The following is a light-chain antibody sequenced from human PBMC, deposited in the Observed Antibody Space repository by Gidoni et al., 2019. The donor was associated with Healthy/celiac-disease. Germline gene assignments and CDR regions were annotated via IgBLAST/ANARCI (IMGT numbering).Light chain of an antibody. CDR3: MQALQTPLYT. J-gene: IGKJ2*01. CDR2: LGS. Sequence: DIVMTQSPLSLPVTPGEPAYISCRSSQSLLHSNGYNYLDWYLQKPGQSPQLLIYLGSNRASGVPARFSGSGSGTDFTLKISRVEAEDVGVYYCMQALQTPLYTFGQGTKLEIK. V-gene: IGKV2-28*01. CDR1: QSLLHSNGYNY.